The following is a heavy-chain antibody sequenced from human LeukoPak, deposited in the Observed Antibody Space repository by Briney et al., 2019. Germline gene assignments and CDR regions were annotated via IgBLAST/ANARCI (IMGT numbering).Heavy chain of an antibody. J-gene: IGHJ4*02. CDR1: GFTFSSYS. Sequence: GGSLRLYCAASGFTFSSYSMNWVRQAPGKGLEWVSSISSSSSYIYYADSVKGRFTISRDNAKNSLYLQMNSLRAEDTAVYYCARALWKTQQLVALGYWGQGTLVTVSS. D-gene: IGHD6-13*01. CDR3: ARALWKTQQLVALGY. CDR2: ISSSSSYI. V-gene: IGHV3-21*01.